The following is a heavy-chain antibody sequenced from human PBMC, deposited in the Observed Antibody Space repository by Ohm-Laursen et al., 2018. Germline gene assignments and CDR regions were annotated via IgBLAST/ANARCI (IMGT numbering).Heavy chain of an antibody. V-gene: IGHV4-59*01. D-gene: IGHD1-7*01. CDR3: ARESAITGTTKRYYYGMDV. CDR1: GGSISSYY. Sequence: PSQTLSLTCTVSGGSISSYYWSWIRQPPGKGLEWIGYIYYSGSTNYNPSLKSRVTISVDTSKNQFSLKLSSVTAADTAVYYCARESAITGTTKRYYYGMDVWGQGTTVTVSS. J-gene: IGHJ6*02. CDR2: IYYSGST.